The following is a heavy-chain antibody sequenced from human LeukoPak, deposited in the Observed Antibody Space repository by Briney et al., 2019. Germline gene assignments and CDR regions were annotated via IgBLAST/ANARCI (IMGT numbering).Heavy chain of an antibody. CDR1: GFTFSSYA. J-gene: IGHJ4*02. CDR3: AKGFLVAGDYSRGYFDY. D-gene: IGHD4-11*01. Sequence: GGSLRLSCAASGFTFSSYAMSWVRQAPGKGLEWVSAISGSGGSTYYADSVKGRFTISRDNSKNTLYLQMNSLRAEDTAVYYCAKGFLVAGDYSRGYFDYWGQGTLVTVSS. V-gene: IGHV3-23*01. CDR2: ISGSGGST.